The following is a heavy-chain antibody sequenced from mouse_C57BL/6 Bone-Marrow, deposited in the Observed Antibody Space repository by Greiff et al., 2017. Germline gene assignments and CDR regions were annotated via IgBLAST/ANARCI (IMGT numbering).Heavy chain of an antibody. CDR1: GFTFSSYT. D-gene: IGHD2-5*01. CDR3: ARLRGSLDYSNYDC. V-gene: IGHV5-9*01. CDR2: ISAVGGDT. J-gene: IGHJ2*01. Sequence: EVQGVESGGGLVKPGGSLKLSCAASGFTFSSYTMSWVRQTPAKRLEWVGTISAVGGDTYYPDSVKGRFTFSRDKAKNTLYLQMSSLRSEDTALYYCARLRGSLDYSNYDCWGQGTTLT.